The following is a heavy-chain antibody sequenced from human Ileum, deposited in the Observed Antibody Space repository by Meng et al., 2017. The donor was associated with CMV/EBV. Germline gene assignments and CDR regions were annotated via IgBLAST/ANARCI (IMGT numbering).Heavy chain of an antibody. D-gene: IGHD3-10*01. CDR2: ISYSGTA. CDR1: GGSISSSLYY. CDR3: ARDSTYPSGLDY. J-gene: IGHJ4*02. Sequence: QLQRQGSGPGLVKPSETLSLPCTVSGGSISSSLYYWGWIRQPPGKGLEWIGTISYSGTAFYNLSLKSRVAISIDTSKFQFSLKLSSVTATDTAVYYCARDSTYPSGLDYWGQGTLVTVSS. V-gene: IGHV4-39*07.